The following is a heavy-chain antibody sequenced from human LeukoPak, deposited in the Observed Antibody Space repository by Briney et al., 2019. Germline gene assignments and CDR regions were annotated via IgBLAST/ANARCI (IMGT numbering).Heavy chain of an antibody. D-gene: IGHD3-10*01. V-gene: IGHV1-18*01. CDR2: ISAYNGNT. J-gene: IGHJ3*02. Sequence: GASVKVSCKASGYTFTSYGISWVRQAPGQGLEWMGWISAYNGNTNYAQKLQGRVTMTTDTSTSTAYMELRSLRSDDTAVYYCARRLTLVRGVSGTDAFDIWGQGTMVTVSS. CDR1: GYTFTSYG. CDR3: ARRLTLVRGVSGTDAFDI.